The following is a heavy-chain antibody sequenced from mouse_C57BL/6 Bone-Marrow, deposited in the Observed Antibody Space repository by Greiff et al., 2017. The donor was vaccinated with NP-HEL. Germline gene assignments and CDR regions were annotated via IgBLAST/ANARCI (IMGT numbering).Heavy chain of an antibody. V-gene: IGHV5-17*01. Sequence: DVMLVESGGGLVKPGGSLKLSCAASGFTFSDYGMHWVRQAPEKGLEWVAYISSGSSTIYYADTVKGRFTISRDNAKNTLFLQMTSLRSEDTAMYYCARRWLLAWFAYWGQGTLVTVSA. D-gene: IGHD2-3*01. CDR2: ISSGSSTI. CDR3: ARRWLLAWFAY. J-gene: IGHJ3*01. CDR1: GFTFSDYG.